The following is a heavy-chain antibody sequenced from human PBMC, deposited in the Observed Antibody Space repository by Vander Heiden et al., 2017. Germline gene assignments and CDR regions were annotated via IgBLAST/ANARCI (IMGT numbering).Heavy chain of an antibody. Sequence: QLQLQESGPGLVPPSENLSLTCLVSGDPISRRSYCWGGNRQPHGKGLEGVGNIYYSGSAYYNPSLEGRVTISGDTSKNQFSLRLSFVTAADTATYFCARHKSDVSGWYGYDSWGQGTLVTVSS. CDR3: ARHKSDVSGWYGYDS. V-gene: IGHV4-39*01. J-gene: IGHJ4*02. CDR2: IYYSGSA. CDR1: GDPISRRSYC. D-gene: IGHD6-19*01.